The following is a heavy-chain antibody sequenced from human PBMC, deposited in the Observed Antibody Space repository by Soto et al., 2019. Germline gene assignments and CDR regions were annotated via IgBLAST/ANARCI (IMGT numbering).Heavy chain of an antibody. J-gene: IGHJ4*02. V-gene: IGHV1-18*01. CDR2: ISAHNGNT. CDR1: GYAFTTYG. CDR3: ARGRYGDY. Sequence: QVHLVQSGAEVKKPGASVKVSCKGSGYAFTTYGITWVRQAPGQGLEWMGWISAHNGNTNYAQKLQGRVTVTRDTSATTASMELRSLRSENRVVNYGARGRYGDYWGQGALVTVSS. D-gene: IGHD1-1*01.